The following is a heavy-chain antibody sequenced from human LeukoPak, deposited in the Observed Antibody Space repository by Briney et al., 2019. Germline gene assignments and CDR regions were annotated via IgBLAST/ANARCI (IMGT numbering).Heavy chain of an antibody. V-gene: IGHV4-59*02. CDR2: FYVSGKI. D-gene: IGHD5-24*01. CDR1: GGSVSSYY. J-gene: IGHJ4*02. CDR3: ARVGRWLQWIFYY. Sequence: SETLSLTCTVSGGSVSSYYWSWIRQPPGGGLEWIGNFYVSGKINYNPSFESRVSISVDTSKNQFSLKLTSVTAADTAVYYCARVGRWLQWIFYYWGQGTLVTVSS.